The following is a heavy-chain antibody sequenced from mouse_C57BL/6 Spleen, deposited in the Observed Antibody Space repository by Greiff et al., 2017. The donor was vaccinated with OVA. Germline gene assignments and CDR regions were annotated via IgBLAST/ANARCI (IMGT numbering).Heavy chain of an antibody. D-gene: IGHD1-1*01. CDR1: GFTFSSYG. Sequence: DVKLVESGGDLVKPGGSLKLSCAASGFTFSSYGMSWVRQTPDKRLEWVATISSGGSYTYYPDSVKGRFTISRDNAKNTLYLQMSSLKSEDTAMYYCARPNYYGKNYAMDYWGQGTSVTVSS. CDR3: ARPNYYGKNYAMDY. V-gene: IGHV5-6*02. CDR2: ISSGGSYT. J-gene: IGHJ4*01.